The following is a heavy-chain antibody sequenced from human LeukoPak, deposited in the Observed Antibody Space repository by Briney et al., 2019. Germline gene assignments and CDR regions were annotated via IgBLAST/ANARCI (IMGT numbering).Heavy chain of an antibody. D-gene: IGHD3-22*01. CDR3: ARAGDYLYYYDSSGYLNHFDY. CDR2: INPNSGGT. J-gene: IGHJ4*02. Sequence: ASVKVSCKASGYTFTGYYMYWVRQAPGQGLEWMGWINPNSGGTNYAQKFQGWVTMTRDTSISTAYMELSRLRSDDTAVYYCARAGDYLYYYDSSGYLNHFDYWGQGTLVTVSS. V-gene: IGHV1-2*04. CDR1: GYTFTGYY.